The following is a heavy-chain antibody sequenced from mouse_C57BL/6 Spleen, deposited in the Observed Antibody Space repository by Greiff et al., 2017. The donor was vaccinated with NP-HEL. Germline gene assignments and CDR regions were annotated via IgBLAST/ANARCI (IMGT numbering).Heavy chain of an antibody. CDR3: ARQGSNYFFAY. CDR2: ISSGSSTI. D-gene: IGHD2-5*01. Sequence: EVKLMESGGGLVKPGGSLKLSCAASGFTFSDYGMHWVRQAPEKGLEWVAYISSGSSTIYYADTVKGRFTISRDNAKNTLFLQMTSLRSEETAMYYCARQGSNYFFAYWGQGTLVTVSA. J-gene: IGHJ3*01. V-gene: IGHV5-17*01. CDR1: GFTFSDYG.